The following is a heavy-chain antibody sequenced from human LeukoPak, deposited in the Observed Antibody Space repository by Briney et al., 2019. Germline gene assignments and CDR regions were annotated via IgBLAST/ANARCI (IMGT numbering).Heavy chain of an antibody. CDR1: GGTFSSYA. J-gene: IGHJ6*03. D-gene: IGHD2-2*02. CDR3: ARVPDCSSTSCYTIDYYMDV. V-gene: IGHV1-69*05. Sequence: ASVKVSCKASGGTFSSYAISWVRQAPGQGLVWMGGIIPIFGTANYAQKFQGRVTITTDESTSTAYMELSSLRSEDTAVYYCARVPDCSSTSCYTIDYYMDVWGKGTTVTVSS. CDR2: IIPIFGTA.